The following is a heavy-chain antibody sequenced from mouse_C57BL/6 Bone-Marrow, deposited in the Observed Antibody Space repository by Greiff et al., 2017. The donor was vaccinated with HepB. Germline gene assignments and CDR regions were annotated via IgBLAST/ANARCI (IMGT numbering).Heavy chain of an antibody. CDR2: IGPGSGST. CDR1: GYTFTDYY. Sequence: QVQLKQSGAELVKPGASVKISCKASGYTFTDYYINWVKQRPGQGLVWIGKIGPGSGSTYYNEKSKGKATLTADKSSSTAYMQLSSLTYEDSAVYFCARRKRRRRRKNYAMDYWGQGTSVTDSS. CDR3: ARRKRRRRRKNYAMDY. J-gene: IGHJ4*01. D-gene: IGHD2-12*01. V-gene: IGHV1-77*01.